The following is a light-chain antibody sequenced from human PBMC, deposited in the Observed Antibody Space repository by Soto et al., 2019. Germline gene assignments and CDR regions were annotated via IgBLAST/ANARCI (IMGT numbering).Light chain of an antibody. CDR3: QQRSSWPLT. Sequence: EIVLTQSPATLSLPPVERATLSCMASQSLSKSLVWYQQKPGQAPRLLIDGASNRATGIPARFSGSGSGTDFTLTISSLEPEDFAVYFCQQRSSWPLTFGGGTKVDIK. V-gene: IGKV3-11*01. J-gene: IGKJ4*02. CDR2: GAS. CDR1: QSLSKS.